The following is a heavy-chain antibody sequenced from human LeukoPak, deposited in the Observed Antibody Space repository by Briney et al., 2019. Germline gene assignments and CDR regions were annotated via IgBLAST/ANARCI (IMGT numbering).Heavy chain of an antibody. Sequence: KPSETLSLTCAVYGGSFSGYYWSWIRQPPGKGLEWIGEINHSGSTNYNPSLKSRVTISVDMSRNQFSLRLSSVTAAGTAVYYCARDNGGLFDYWGQGTLVTASS. CDR2: INHSGST. CDR3: ARDNGGLFDY. D-gene: IGHD7-27*01. J-gene: IGHJ4*02. V-gene: IGHV4-34*01. CDR1: GGSFSGYY.